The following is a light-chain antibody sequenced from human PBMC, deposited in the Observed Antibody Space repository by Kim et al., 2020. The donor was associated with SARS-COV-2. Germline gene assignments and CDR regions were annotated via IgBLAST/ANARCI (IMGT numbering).Light chain of an antibody. CDR3: QAWDSSTAV. CDR2: QDS. Sequence: VSPGQTASITCTGDKLGDKYACWYQQKPGQSPVLVIYQDSKRPSGIPERFSGSNSGNTATLTISGTQAMDEADYYCQAWDSSTAVFGGGTQLTVL. V-gene: IGLV3-1*01. J-gene: IGLJ3*02. CDR1: KLGDKY.